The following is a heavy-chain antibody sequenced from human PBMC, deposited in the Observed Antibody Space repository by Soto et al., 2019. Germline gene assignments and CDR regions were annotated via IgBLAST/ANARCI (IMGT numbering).Heavy chain of an antibody. Sequence: QVQLQESGPGLVKPSETLSLTCTVPGGSVSGYYWSGIRQPPGKGLEWNGFFSNSGSTSNNPSLKRQVTISAHMSKHQLSLNLSSATTADSTVYYCASRGFIDLWGRGTLVPVSS. CDR3: ASRGFIDL. CDR1: GGSVSGYY. D-gene: IGHD3-10*01. J-gene: IGHJ2*01. CDR2: FSNSGST. V-gene: IGHV4-59*08.